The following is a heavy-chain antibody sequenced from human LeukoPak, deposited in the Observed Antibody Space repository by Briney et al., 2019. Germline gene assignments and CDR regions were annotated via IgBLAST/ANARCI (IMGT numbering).Heavy chain of an antibody. V-gene: IGHV3-30*02. Sequence: GGSLRLSCAASGFTFSSYGMHWVRQAPGKGLEWVAFIRYDGSNKYYADSVKGRFTISRDNSKNTLYLQMNSLRAEDTAVYYCAKVKTMIVVASQQYFDYWGQGTLVTVSS. J-gene: IGHJ4*02. CDR1: GFTFSSYG. CDR2: IRYDGSNK. D-gene: IGHD3-22*01. CDR3: AKVKTMIVVASQQYFDY.